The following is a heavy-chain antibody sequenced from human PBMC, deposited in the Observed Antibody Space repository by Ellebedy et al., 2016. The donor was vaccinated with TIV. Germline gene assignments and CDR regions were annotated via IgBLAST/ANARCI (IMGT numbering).Heavy chain of an antibody. CDR3: ARDSYYDSSGSVFDP. CDR2: ISYSGFT. J-gene: IGHJ5*02. CDR1: GGSISSGNYY. D-gene: IGHD3-22*01. Sequence: SETLSLTXTVSGGSISSGNYYWGWIRQPPGKGLEWIGCISYSGFTAYNPSLKSRITISLDSSMRRFSLQLNSVTAADTAIYYCARDSYYDSSGSVFDPWGQGTLVTVSS. V-gene: IGHV4-30-4*08.